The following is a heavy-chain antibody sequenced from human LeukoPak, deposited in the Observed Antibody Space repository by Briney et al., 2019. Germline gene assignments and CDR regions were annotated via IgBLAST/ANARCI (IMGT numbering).Heavy chain of an antibody. Sequence: GESLKISCKGSGYSFTSYWIGWVRQMPGKGLEWMGIIYPGDSDTRYSPSFQGQVTISADKSISTAYLQWSSLKASDTAMYYCARQGGGVFGDSSGYYPDRVHYGMDVWGQGTTVTVSS. J-gene: IGHJ6*02. CDR1: GYSFTSYW. CDR3: ARQGGGVFGDSSGYYPDRVHYGMDV. D-gene: IGHD3-22*01. V-gene: IGHV5-51*01. CDR2: IYPGDSDT.